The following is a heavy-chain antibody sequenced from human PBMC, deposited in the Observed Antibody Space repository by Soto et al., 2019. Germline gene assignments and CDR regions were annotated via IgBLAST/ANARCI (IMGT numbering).Heavy chain of an antibody. D-gene: IGHD3-10*01. Sequence: FCKASGYTFSDYYMSWIRQAPGKGLEWVSYISSSGSTIYYADSVKGRFTISRDNAKNSLYLQMNSLRAEDTAVYYCARGRYYYGSGSPRRKAYGMDVWGQGTTVTVSS. CDR3: ARGRYYYGSGSPRRKAYGMDV. J-gene: IGHJ6*02. CDR2: ISSSGSTI. V-gene: IGHV3-11*01. CDR1: GYTFSDYY.